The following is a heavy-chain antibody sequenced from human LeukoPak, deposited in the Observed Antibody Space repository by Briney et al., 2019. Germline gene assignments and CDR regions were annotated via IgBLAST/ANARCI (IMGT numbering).Heavy chain of an antibody. J-gene: IGHJ4*02. CDR1: GGYISSYY. D-gene: IGHD6-13*01. V-gene: IGHV4-4*07. CDR3: AREALSDGYSSSWYVLY. Sequence: SETLSLTCTVSGGYISSYYWSWIRQPAGKGLEWIGRIYTSGSTNYNPSLKSRVTMPVDTSKNQFSLKLSSVTAADTAVYYCAREALSDGYSSSWYVLYWGQGTLVTVSS. CDR2: IYTSGST.